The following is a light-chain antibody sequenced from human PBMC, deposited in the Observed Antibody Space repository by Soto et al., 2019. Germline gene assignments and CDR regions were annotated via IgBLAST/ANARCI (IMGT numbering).Light chain of an antibody. CDR2: DDR. Sequence: SSELTQPPSVSVAPGQTARITCGGNNIGSKSVHWYQQKPGQAPVLVLYDDRDRPSGIPERLSGSNSGDTATLTISRVEAGDEADYYCQVWDRSSDVVFGGGTKLTVL. J-gene: IGLJ2*01. CDR3: QVWDRSSDVV. CDR1: NIGSKS. V-gene: IGLV3-21*02.